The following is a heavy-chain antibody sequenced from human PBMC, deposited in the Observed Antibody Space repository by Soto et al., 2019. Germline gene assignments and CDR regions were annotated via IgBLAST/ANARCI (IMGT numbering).Heavy chain of an antibody. CDR3: ARPYDFSSGYEAFDF. CDR1: GWTFPKYG. Sequence: ASVQVSYQGSGWTFPKYGIRLGLQAAGQGLEGMGWISAYNSNTNYEKKLQGRVTMTTDTSTSTAYMELRSLRSDDTAVYYCARPYDFSSGYEAFDFWGQGTVVTVSS. CDR2: ISAYNSNT. D-gene: IGHD3-3*01. V-gene: IGHV1-18*01. J-gene: IGHJ4*02.